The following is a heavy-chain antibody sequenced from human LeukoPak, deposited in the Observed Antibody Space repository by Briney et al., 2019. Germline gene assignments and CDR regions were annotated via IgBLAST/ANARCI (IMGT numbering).Heavy chain of an antibody. Sequence: GGSLRLSCEASGFTFKNYGMSWVRQAPGKGLEWVANIKQDGGEKYYVDSVKGRFTISRDNAKNSLYLQMNSLRAEDTAVYYCARDTVAVAGRGGDYWGQGTLVTVSS. CDR1: GFTFKNYG. CDR2: IKQDGGEK. CDR3: ARDTVAVAGRGGDY. J-gene: IGHJ4*02. V-gene: IGHV3-7*03. D-gene: IGHD6-19*01.